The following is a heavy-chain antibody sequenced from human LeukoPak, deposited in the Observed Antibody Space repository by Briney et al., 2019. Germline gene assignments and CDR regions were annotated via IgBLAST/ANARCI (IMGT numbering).Heavy chain of an antibody. CDR2: MNPNSGNT. J-gene: IGHJ4*02. V-gene: IGHV1-8*01. CDR3: ARVARIISSFSTGSELGN. D-gene: IGHD2-15*01. Sequence: ASVKVSCKASGYTFTSYDTNWVRQATGQGLEWMGWMNPNSGNTGYAQKFQGRVTMTRNTSISTAYMELSSLRSEDTAVYYCARVARIISSFSTGSELGNWGQGTLVTVSS. CDR1: GYTFTSYD.